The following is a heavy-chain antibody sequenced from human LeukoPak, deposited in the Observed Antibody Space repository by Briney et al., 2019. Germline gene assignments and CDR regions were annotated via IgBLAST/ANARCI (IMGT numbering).Heavy chain of an antibody. CDR1: GFTFNTYT. V-gene: IGHV3-48*01. Sequence: GSLRLSCAASGFTFNTYTMNWVRQAPGKGLEWVSFISSSSAAIYYADSVKGRFTISRDNAKNSLYLQMNSLRAEDTAVYYCAREYSSSSGRAFDIWGQGTMVTVSS. D-gene: IGHD6-6*01. CDR3: AREYSSSSGRAFDI. CDR2: ISSSSAAI. J-gene: IGHJ3*02.